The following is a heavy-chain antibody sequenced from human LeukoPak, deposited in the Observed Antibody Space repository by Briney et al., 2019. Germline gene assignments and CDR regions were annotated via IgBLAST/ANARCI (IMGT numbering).Heavy chain of an antibody. CDR3: AKEGKDYYDSSDAFDI. V-gene: IGHV3-23*01. D-gene: IGHD3-22*01. CDR1: GFTFSNYA. CDR2: ISVSDGST. Sequence: GGSLRLSCAASGFTFSNYAMSWVRQSPGKGLEWVSSISVSDGSTYYTDSVKGRFTISRDNSKNTLYLQVNSLKAEDTAVYYCAKEGKDYYDSSDAFDIWGQGTMVTVSS. J-gene: IGHJ3*02.